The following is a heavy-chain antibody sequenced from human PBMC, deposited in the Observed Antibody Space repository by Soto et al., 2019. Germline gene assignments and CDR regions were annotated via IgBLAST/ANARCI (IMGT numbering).Heavy chain of an antibody. D-gene: IGHD4-17*01. CDR3: AKLSYGDPPQY. Sequence: EVHLLESGGGLVQPGGSLRLSCSASGFTFSVYAMGWVRQAPGKGLEWVSTINTSGGTTDYADSVKGRFTISRDNSKKTLFLQMNSLRAEDTAVYYCAKLSYGDPPQYWGQGTLVTVSS. CDR1: GFTFSVYA. V-gene: IGHV3-23*01. J-gene: IGHJ4*02. CDR2: INTSGGTT.